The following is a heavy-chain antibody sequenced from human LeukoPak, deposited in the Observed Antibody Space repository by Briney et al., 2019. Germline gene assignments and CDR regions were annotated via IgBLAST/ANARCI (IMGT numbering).Heavy chain of an antibody. CDR2: ISGTGGSA. V-gene: IGHV3-23*01. D-gene: IGHD3-10*01. CDR3: AKYYYASGSYSRPLFDY. Sequence: GGSLRFSCAASGFSFSTYAMGWVRQAPGKGLEWVSVISGTGGSAYYADSVKGRFTISRDNSKNTLYLQMNSLRAGDTAVYYCAKYYYASGSYSRPLFDYWGQGTLVTVSS. J-gene: IGHJ4*02. CDR1: GFSFSTYA.